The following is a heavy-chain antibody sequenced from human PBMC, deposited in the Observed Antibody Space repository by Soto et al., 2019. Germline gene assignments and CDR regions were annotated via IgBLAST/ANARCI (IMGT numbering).Heavy chain of an antibody. J-gene: IGHJ6*02. Sequence: ASVKVSCKASGGTFSSYAISWVRQAPGQGLEWMGGIIPIFGTANYAQKFQGRVTITADESTSTAYMELGSLRSEDTAVYYCAREAYSSGWYRTKYYYGMDVWGQGTTVTVSS. D-gene: IGHD6-19*01. V-gene: IGHV1-69*13. CDR3: AREAYSSGWYRTKYYYGMDV. CDR2: IIPIFGTA. CDR1: GGTFSSYA.